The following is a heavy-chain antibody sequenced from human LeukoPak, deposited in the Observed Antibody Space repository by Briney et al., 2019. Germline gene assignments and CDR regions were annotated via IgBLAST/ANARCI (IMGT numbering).Heavy chain of an antibody. V-gene: IGHV4-39*01. D-gene: IGHD3-22*01. CDR3: ARYSSAYYYDFDY. CDR2: IYYSGSS. CDR1: GGSVSSSDYY. J-gene: IGHJ4*02. Sequence: SETLSLTCTVPGGSVSSSDYYWGWIRQPPGKGLEWIGSIYYSGSSYYNPSLKSRVTISVDTSKNQFSLKLNSVTAADTAVYYCARYSSAYYYDFDYWGQGTLVTVSS.